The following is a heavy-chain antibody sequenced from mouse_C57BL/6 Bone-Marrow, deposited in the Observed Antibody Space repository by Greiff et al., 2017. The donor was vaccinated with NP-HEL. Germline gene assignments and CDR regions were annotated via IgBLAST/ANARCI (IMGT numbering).Heavy chain of an antibody. Sequence: EVMLVESGGGLVQPGGSLKLSCAASGFTFSDYYMYWVRQTPEKRLEWVAYISNGGGSTYYPDTVKGRFTISRDNAKNTLYLQMSRLKSEDTAMYYCARWGYYGSSGWFAYWGQGTLVTVSA. J-gene: IGHJ3*01. CDR2: ISNGGGST. D-gene: IGHD1-1*01. CDR1: GFTFSDYY. V-gene: IGHV5-12*01. CDR3: ARWGYYGSSGWFAY.